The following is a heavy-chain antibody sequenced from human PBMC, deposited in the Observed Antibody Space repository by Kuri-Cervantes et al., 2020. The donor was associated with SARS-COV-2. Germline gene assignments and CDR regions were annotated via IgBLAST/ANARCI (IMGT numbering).Heavy chain of an antibody. CDR2: MSAYNGNT. D-gene: IGHD2-2*01. V-gene: IGHV1-18*01. J-gene: IGHJ6*03. CDR3: ARVSGGCSSTSCYFASYYYYYMDV. Sequence: ASVKVSCKASSYTYISYGISWVRQAPGQGLEWMGWMSAYNGNTNYAQKLQGRVTMTTDTSTSTAYMELRSLRSDDTAVYYCARVSGGCSSTSCYFASYYYYYMDVWGKGTTVTVSS. CDR1: SYTYISYG.